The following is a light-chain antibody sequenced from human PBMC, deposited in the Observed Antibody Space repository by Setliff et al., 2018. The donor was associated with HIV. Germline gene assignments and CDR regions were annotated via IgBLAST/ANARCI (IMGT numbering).Light chain of an antibody. J-gene: IGLJ1*01. Sequence: QPVLTQSPSASASLGASVKLTCTLSSGHSSYAIAWHQQQPEKGPRYLMKVNSDGSHTKGDGIPDRFPGSSSGAERYLTISSLQSEDEADYYCQTWGTGIGVFGTGTKVTVL. CDR3: QTWGTGIGV. CDR2: VNSDGSH. V-gene: IGLV4-69*01. CDR1: SGHSSYA.